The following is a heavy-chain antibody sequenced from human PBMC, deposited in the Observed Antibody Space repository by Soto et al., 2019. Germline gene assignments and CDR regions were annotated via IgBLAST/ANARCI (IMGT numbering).Heavy chain of an antibody. CDR2: IYWDDDK. CDR3: AHSDSSSWYDY. CDR1: GFSLSTSGVG. J-gene: IGHJ4*02. V-gene: IGHV2-5*02. D-gene: IGHD6-13*01. Sequence: QITLKESGPTLVKPTQTLTLTCTFSGFSLSTSGVGVGWIRQPPGKALEWLALIYWDDDKRYSPSLKSRLTXTXXTSKNQVVFTMTNMDPVDTATYYCAHSDSSSWYDYWGQGTLVTVSS.